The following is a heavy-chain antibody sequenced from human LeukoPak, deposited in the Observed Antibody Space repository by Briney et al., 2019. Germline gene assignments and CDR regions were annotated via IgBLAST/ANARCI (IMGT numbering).Heavy chain of an antibody. V-gene: IGHV4-4*07. J-gene: IGHJ6*03. CDR3: ARGGAHQPDHSHFYQFMDV. CDR1: GVSINGYY. CDR2: VYTSGDT. Sequence: SVTLSLTCTVSGVSINGYYWSWLRQPAGKALEWIGRVYTSGDTNYISSLKSRVTVSVDTSRNQFSLKLTSVTAADTAVYYCARGGAHQPDHSHFYQFMDVWGKGRTVTVSS. D-gene: IGHD1-26*01.